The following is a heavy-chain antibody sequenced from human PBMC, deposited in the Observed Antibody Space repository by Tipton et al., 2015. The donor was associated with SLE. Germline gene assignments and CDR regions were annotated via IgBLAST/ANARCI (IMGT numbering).Heavy chain of an antibody. D-gene: IGHD6-6*01. CDR1: GGSFSGYY. CDR2: INHSGST. V-gene: IGHV4-34*01. J-gene: IGHJ5*02. CDR3: AGYSSSDLNWFDP. Sequence: TLSLTCAVYGGSFSGYYWSWIRQPPGKGLEWIGEINHSGSTNYNPSLKSRVTISVDTSKNQFSLKLSSVTAADTAVYYCAGYSSSDLNWFDPWGPGTLVTVSS.